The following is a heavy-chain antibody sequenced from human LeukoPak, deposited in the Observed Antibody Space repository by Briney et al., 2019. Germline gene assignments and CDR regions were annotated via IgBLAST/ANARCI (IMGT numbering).Heavy chain of an antibody. J-gene: IGHJ6*02. Sequence: GGSLRLSCAASGFTFSSYAMSWVRQAPGKGLEWVSAISGSGGSTYYADSVKGRFTISRDNSKNTLYLQMNSLRAEDTAVYYCAKEMELLRNYYYGMDVWGQGTTVTVSS. CDR2: ISGSGGST. CDR1: GFTFSSYA. D-gene: IGHD1-26*01. CDR3: AKEMELLRNYYYGMDV. V-gene: IGHV3-23*01.